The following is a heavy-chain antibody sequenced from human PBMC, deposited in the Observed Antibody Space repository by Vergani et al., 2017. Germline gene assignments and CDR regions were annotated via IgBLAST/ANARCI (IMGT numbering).Heavy chain of an antibody. J-gene: IGHJ3*02. Sequence: QVQLVQSGAEVKKPGASVKVSCKASGYTFTGYYMHWVRQAPGQGLEWMGWINPNSGGTNYAQKFQGRVTMTRDTSISTAYMELSRLRADDTAVYYCARIPPLWFGEWTGAFDIWSQGRMVTVSS. D-gene: IGHD3-10*01. CDR1: GYTFTGYY. V-gene: IGHV1-2*02. CDR2: INPNSGGT. CDR3: ARIPPLWFGEWTGAFDI.